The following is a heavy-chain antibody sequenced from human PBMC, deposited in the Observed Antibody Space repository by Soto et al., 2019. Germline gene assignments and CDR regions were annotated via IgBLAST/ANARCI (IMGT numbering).Heavy chain of an antibody. CDR3: ARSYYKILTGYYT. CDR2: INYRGDT. V-gene: IGHV4-34*01. CDR1: DGGFSGYS. Sequence: PSEPLSLPCVGSDGGFSGYSWGWDRQAPGKGLEWLGEINYRGDTTYNTSLRSRLTISGDTSKGQFSLSLTSVTAADTALYFCARSYYKILTGYYTWGHGTVVTAS. D-gene: IGHD3-9*01. J-gene: IGHJ4*01.